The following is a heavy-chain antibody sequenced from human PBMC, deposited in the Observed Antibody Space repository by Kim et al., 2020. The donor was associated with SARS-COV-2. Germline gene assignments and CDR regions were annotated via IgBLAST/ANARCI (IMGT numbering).Heavy chain of an antibody. Sequence: PSFQGQVTISADKSISTAYLQWSNLKASDTAMYYCARIPLSGDYFYSMDVWGQGTTVTVSS. V-gene: IGHV5-51*01. D-gene: IGHD2-15*01. J-gene: IGHJ6*02. CDR3: ARIPLSGDYFYSMDV.